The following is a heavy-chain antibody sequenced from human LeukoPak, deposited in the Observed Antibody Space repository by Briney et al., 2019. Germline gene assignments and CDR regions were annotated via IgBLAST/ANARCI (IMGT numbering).Heavy chain of an antibody. V-gene: IGHV3-30*02. D-gene: IGHD3-10*01. CDR2: IRYDGSSK. Sequence: GGSLRLSCAASGFTFSSYGMHWVRQAPGKGLEWVAFIRYDGSSKYYADSVKGRFTISRDNSKNTLYLQMNSLRAEDTAVYYCARDGRITMVRGVFDYWGQGTLVTVSS. J-gene: IGHJ4*02. CDR3: ARDGRITMVRGVFDY. CDR1: GFTFSSYG.